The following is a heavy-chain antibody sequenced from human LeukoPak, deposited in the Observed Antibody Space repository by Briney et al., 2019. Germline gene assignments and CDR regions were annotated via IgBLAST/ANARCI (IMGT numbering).Heavy chain of an antibody. CDR1: GYTFTSYD. CDR2: MNPNGGNT. V-gene: IGHV1-8*01. Sequence: ASVKVSCKASGYTFTSYDINWVRQATGQGLEWMGWMNPNGGNTGYAQKFQGRVTMTRNTSISTAYMELSSLRSEDTAVYYCARRSSSWYRKFAFDIWGQGTMVTVSS. J-gene: IGHJ3*02. D-gene: IGHD6-13*01. CDR3: ARRSSSWYRKFAFDI.